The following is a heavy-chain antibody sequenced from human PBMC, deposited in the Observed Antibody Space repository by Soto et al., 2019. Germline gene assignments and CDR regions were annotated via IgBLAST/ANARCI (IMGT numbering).Heavy chain of an antibody. Sequence: QVQLQESGPGLVKPSQTLSLTCTVSGGSISSGGYYWSWIRQHPGKGLEWIGYIYYSGSTYYNPSLKSRVPISLDTSKNQFSLKLSSVTAADTAVYYCARERCSGGSCPEGYFQHWGQGTLVTVSS. J-gene: IGHJ1*01. CDR1: GGSISSGGYY. CDR2: IYYSGST. D-gene: IGHD2-15*01. CDR3: ARERCSGGSCPEGYFQH. V-gene: IGHV4-31*03.